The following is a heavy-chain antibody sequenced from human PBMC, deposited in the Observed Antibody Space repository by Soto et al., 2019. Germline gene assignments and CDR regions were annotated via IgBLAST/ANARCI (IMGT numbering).Heavy chain of an antibody. Sequence: ASVKLSCKASGYTFTSYDSNWVRQATGQGLEWMGWMNPNSGNTGYAQKFQGRVTMTRNTSISTAYMELSSLRSEDTAVYYCAGAQDGLDAFDIWGQGTMVTVSS. J-gene: IGHJ3*02. D-gene: IGHD3-10*01. V-gene: IGHV1-8*01. CDR1: GYTFTSYD. CDR2: MNPNSGNT. CDR3: AGAQDGLDAFDI.